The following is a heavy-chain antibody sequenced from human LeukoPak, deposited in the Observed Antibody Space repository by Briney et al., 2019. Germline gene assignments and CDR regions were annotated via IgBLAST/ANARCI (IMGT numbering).Heavy chain of an antibody. D-gene: IGHD4/OR15-4a*01. J-gene: IGHJ4*02. Sequence: PGGSLRLSCAASGFTFSDSAFHWVRQASGKGLEWVGRIRSKPNNYATAYTASVKGRFTISRDDSKNTAYLQMNSLNAEDSAMYYCTRHLIGATLFDYWGQGTLVSVS. CDR1: GFTFSDSA. CDR2: IRSKPNNYAT. CDR3: TRHLIGATLFDY. V-gene: IGHV3-73*01.